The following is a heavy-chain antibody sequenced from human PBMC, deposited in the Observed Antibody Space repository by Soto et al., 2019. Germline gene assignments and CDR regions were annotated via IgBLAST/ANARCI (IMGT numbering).Heavy chain of an antibody. CDR1: GGSISSYY. J-gene: IGHJ6*03. D-gene: IGHD3-10*01. Sequence: SETLSLTCTVSGGSISSYYWSWIRQPPGKGLEWIGYIYYSGSTNYNPSLKSRVTISVDTSKNQFSLKLSSVTAADTAVYYCARGGRITMVRDLRDYYYYMDVWGKGTTVTVSS. CDR2: IYYSGST. CDR3: ARGGRITMVRDLRDYYYYMDV. V-gene: IGHV4-59*01.